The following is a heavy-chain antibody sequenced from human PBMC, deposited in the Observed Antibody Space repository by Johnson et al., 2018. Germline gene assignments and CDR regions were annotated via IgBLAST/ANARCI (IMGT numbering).Heavy chain of an antibody. D-gene: IGHD6-19*01. CDR1: GGSINTYY. Sequence: QVQLQESGPGLVKXSETXSLXCTVSGGSINTYYWSWIRQPRGKGLDWIGHIYYSGSTNYNPPLKSRVTISVETSKNQFPLKLNSVTAADTAVYYCARTKGQWLAYALDIWGQGTVVTVSS. J-gene: IGHJ3*02. CDR3: ARTKGQWLAYALDI. V-gene: IGHV4-59*01. CDR2: IYYSGST.